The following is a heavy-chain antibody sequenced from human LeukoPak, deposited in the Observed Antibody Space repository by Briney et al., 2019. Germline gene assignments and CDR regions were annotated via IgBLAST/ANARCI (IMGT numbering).Heavy chain of an antibody. CDR1: GFTFSSYE. J-gene: IGHJ4*02. V-gene: IGHV3-48*03. D-gene: IGHD1-26*01. CDR2: ISGSGSTI. Sequence: GGSLRLSCTASGFTFSSYEINWVRQAPGKGLEWVSYISGSGSTIYYADSVKGRFTISRDNAKNSLYLQMNSLRAEDTAVYYCAISGSYYGTIDYWGQGTLVTVSS. CDR3: AISGSYYGTIDY.